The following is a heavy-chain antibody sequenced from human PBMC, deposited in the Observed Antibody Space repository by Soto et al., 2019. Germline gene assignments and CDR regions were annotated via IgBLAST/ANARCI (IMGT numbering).Heavy chain of an antibody. D-gene: IGHD4-17*01. CDR2: IYYSGST. J-gene: IGHJ4*02. CDR3: ARMTTVTSFDY. V-gene: IGHV4-59*01. CDR1: GGSISSYY. Sequence: SETLSLTCTVSGGSISSYYWSWIRQPPGKGLEWIGYIYYSGSTNYNPSLKSRVTISVDTSKNQFSLKLSSVTAADTAVYYCARMTTVTSFDYWGQGTLVTVS.